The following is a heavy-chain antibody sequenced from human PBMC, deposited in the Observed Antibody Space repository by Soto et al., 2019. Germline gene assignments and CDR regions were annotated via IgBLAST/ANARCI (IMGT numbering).Heavy chain of an antibody. CDR2: IIPILGIA. J-gene: IGHJ3*02. V-gene: IGHV1-69*04. CDR3: AREKSYCGGDCYDAFDI. CDR1: GGTFSSYT. D-gene: IGHD2-21*02. Sequence: SVKVSCKASGGTFSSYTISWVRQAPGQGLEWMGRIIPILGIANYAQKFQGRVTITADKSTSTAYMELSSLRSEDTAVYYCAREKSYCGGDCYDAFDIWGQGTMVTVSS.